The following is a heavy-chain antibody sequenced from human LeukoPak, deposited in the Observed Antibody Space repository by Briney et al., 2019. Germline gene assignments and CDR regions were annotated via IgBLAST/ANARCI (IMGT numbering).Heavy chain of an antibody. D-gene: IGHD2-2*01. V-gene: IGHV3-49*04. CDR3: TRGSRYCDSTSCPYYYMDV. CDR2: MRSKVYGGTT. CDR1: GFTFGDYA. Sequence: GRSLRLSCTASGFTFGDYAMSWVRQAPGKGLEWVGFMRSKVYGGTTEYAASVKGRFTISRDDSKSIAYLQMNSLKTEDTAVYYCTRGSRYCDSTSCPYYYMDVWGKGTTVTVSS. J-gene: IGHJ6*03.